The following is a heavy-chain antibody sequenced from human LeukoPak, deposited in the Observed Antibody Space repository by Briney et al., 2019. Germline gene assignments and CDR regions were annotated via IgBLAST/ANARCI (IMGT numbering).Heavy chain of an antibody. CDR1: GGSISSSSYY. V-gene: IGHV4-39*01. D-gene: IGHD1-26*01. CDR2: MYYSGTT. CDR3: ARHRYRSGSDWIDL. J-gene: IGHJ5*02. Sequence: SETLSLTCTVSGGSISSSSYYWGWIRQPPGKGLEWIGSMYYSGTTYYNPSLKSRVTISVDTSKNQFSLKLSSVTAADTAVYYCARHRYRSGSDWIDLWGQGTLVTVSS.